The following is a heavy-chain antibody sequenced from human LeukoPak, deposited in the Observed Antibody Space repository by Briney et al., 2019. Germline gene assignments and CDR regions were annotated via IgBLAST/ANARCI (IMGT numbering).Heavy chain of an antibody. D-gene: IGHD6-13*01. V-gene: IGHV1-8*03. CDR3: ARVAAAGTLYRKDFDY. Sequence: ASVKVSCKASGYTFTSYDINWVRQATGQGLEWMGWMNPNSGNTGYAQKFQGRVTITWNTSISTAYMELSSLRSEDTAVYYCARVAAAGTLYRKDFDYWGQGTLVTVSS. CDR2: MNPNSGNT. CDR1: GYTFTSYD. J-gene: IGHJ4*02.